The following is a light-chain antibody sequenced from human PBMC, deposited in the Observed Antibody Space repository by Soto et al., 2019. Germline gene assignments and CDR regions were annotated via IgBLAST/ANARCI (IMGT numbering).Light chain of an antibody. J-gene: IGLJ2*01. Sequence: QSVLTQPPSVSGAPGQRVTISCTGSSYNIGAGYGVQWYQQFPGTAPKLLIYTNINRPSGVPDRFSGSRSGTSASLAITVLQAEDEAAYHCQSYDSSLSGSVFGGGTKLTVL. V-gene: IGLV1-40*01. CDR1: SYNIGAGYG. CDR3: QSYDSSLSGSV. CDR2: TNI.